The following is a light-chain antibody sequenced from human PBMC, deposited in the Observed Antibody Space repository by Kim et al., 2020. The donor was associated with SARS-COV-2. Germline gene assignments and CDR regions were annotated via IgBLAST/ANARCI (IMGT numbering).Light chain of an antibody. J-gene: IGKJ2*01. V-gene: IGKV1-5*03. CDR3: QQYKTYSVT. CDR1: QSINNL. CDR2: KAS. Sequence: DIQMTQSPSTLSASVGDRVTITCRATQSINNLLAWYQQKPGKAPKVLIYKASSLENGVSSRFSGGGSGTEFTLTISSLQPDDFATYYCQQYKTYSVTFGQGTKLEIK.